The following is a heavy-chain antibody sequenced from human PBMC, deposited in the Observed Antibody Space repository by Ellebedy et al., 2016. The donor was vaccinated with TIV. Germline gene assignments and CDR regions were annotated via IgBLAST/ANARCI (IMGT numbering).Heavy chain of an antibody. V-gene: IGHV1-18*01. CDR3: ARGLGIFDWLFH. D-gene: IGHD3-3*01. J-gene: IGHJ5*02. CDR1: GYTFTSYA. CDR2: ISAYNGDT. Sequence: ASVKVSCKASGYTFTSYAISWVRQAPGQGLEWMGWISAYNGDTNYAQKLQGRVTMSTDTSTGTAYMELGRLRPDDTAVYYCARGLGIFDWLFHWGQGTLISVSS.